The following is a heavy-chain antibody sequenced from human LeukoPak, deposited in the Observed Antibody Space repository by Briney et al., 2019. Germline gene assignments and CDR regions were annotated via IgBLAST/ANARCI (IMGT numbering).Heavy chain of an antibody. CDR2: IDPSDSYN. V-gene: IGHV5-10-1*01. CDR1: GYSFTSYW. Sequence: GESLKISCKGSGYSFTSYWISWVRQMPGKGLEWMGRIDPSDSYNNYSPSFQGHVTISADKSISTAYLQWSSLKASDTAMYYCARQRGSGWWDDYWGQGTLVTVSS. J-gene: IGHJ4*02. CDR3: ARQRGSGWWDDY. D-gene: IGHD6-19*01.